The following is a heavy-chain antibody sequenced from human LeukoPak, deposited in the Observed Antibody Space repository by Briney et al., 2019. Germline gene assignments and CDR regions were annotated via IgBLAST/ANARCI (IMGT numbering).Heavy chain of an antibody. J-gene: IGHJ4*02. CDR2: IHTSGST. CDR1: GGSISSYY. Sequence: PSETLSLTCTFSGGSISSYYWSWIRQPAGKGLEWIGRIHTSGSTNYNPSLKSRVTMSVDTSKYQFSLKLSSVTAADTAVYYCARDTYYYGSGSYRLDYWGQGTLVTVSS. V-gene: IGHV4-4*07. D-gene: IGHD3-10*01. CDR3: ARDTYYYGSGSYRLDY.